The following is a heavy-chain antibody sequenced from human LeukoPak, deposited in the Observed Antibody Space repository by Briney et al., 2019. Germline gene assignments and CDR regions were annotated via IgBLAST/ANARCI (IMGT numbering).Heavy chain of an antibody. CDR2: IYYSGST. V-gene: IGHV4-39*01. J-gene: IGHJ6*03. CDR3: ASLGGLAARPENGVGYYYYMDV. CDR1: GGSISSSSYY. Sequence: SETLSLTCTVSGGSISSSSYYWGWIRQPPGKGLEWIGSIYYSGSTYYNPSLKSRVTISVDTSKNQFSLKLSSVTAADTAVYYCASLGGLAARPENGVGYYYYMDVWGKGTTVAVSS. D-gene: IGHD6-6*01.